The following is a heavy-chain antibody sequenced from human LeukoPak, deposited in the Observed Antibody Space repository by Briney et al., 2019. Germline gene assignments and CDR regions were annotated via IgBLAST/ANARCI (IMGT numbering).Heavy chain of an antibody. CDR1: GGSISSSSYY. J-gene: IGHJ5*02. D-gene: IGHD1-26*01. CDR3: ARMGRGATYDP. Sequence: SETLSLTCTVSGGSISSSSYYLGWIRQPPGKGLERIGSIYYSGSTYYNPSLKSRVTISVDTSKNQFSLKLRSVTAADTAVYYCARMGRGATYDPWGQGTLVTVSS. CDR2: IYYSGST. V-gene: IGHV4-39*01.